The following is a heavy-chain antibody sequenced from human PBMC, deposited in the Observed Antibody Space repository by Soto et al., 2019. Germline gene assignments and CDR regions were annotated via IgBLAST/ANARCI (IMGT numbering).Heavy chain of an antibody. V-gene: IGHV3-21*01. CDR3: ARDHSGSYSFDS. D-gene: IGHD1-26*01. CDR1: GFTFSSYS. J-gene: IGHJ4*02. CDR2: ISGTSTYI. Sequence: PGGSLRLSCTASGFTFSSYSMNWVRQAPGKGLEWVSSISGTSTYIYYADSVKGRFTISRDNAKNSLYLQMNSLRAEDTAVYYCARDHSGSYSFDSWGQVTLVTVSS.